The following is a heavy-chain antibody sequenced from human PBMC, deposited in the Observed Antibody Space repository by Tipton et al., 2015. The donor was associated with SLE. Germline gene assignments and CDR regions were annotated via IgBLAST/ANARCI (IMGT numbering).Heavy chain of an antibody. Sequence: GLVKPSETLSLTCTVSGGSISSYYWSWIRQPPGKGLEWIGYIYYSGSTNYNPSLKSRVTISVDTSKNQFSLKLSSVTAADTAVYYCARDHQTIAARPGAFDYWGQGTLVTVSS. CDR2: IYYSGST. J-gene: IGHJ4*02. D-gene: IGHD6-6*01. V-gene: IGHV4-59*12. CDR1: GGSISSYY. CDR3: ARDHQTIAARPGAFDY.